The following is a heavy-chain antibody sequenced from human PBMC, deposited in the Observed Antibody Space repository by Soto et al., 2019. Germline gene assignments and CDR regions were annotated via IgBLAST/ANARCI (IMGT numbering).Heavy chain of an antibody. Sequence: PSETLSLTCTVSDVSVSSSNYYWSWIRQPPGKGLEWIGYIFYSGSTNYNPSLKSRLTISVDTSKNQFSLKLNSVTAADTAVYYCARVGDWFDPWGQGTQVTVSS. J-gene: IGHJ5*02. V-gene: IGHV4-61*01. CDR1: DVSVSSSNYY. CDR2: IFYSGST. D-gene: IGHD3-16*01. CDR3: ARVGDWFDP.